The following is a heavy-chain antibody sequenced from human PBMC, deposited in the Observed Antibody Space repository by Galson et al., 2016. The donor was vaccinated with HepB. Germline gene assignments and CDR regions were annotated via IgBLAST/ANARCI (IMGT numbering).Heavy chain of an antibody. Sequence: SLRLSCAASGFTFSSYYMHWVGQAPGKGLVWVSRITRDESSTIYADYVKGRFTISRDNSKNTLYLQMNSLRAEDTAVYYCARDPSYYSGMDVWFQGTTVTVAS. J-gene: IGHJ6*02. CDR1: GFTFSSYY. V-gene: IGHV3-74*01. CDR2: ITRDESST. CDR3: ARDPSYYSGMDV.